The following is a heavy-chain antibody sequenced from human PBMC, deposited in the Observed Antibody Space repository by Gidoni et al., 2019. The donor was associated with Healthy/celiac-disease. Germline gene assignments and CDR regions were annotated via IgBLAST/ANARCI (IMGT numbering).Heavy chain of an antibody. CDR2: IYYSGST. V-gene: IGHV4-31*03. CDR3: ARDDYYGSGSLYAFDI. CDR1: VGSISSGGYY. J-gene: IGHJ3*02. D-gene: IGHD3-10*01. Sequence: QVQLQESGPGLVKPSQTLSLTCTVSVGSISSGGYYWSWIRQHPGKGLEWIGYIYYSGSTYYNPSLKRRVTISVDTSKNQFSLKLSSVTAADTAVYYCARDDYYGSGSLYAFDIWGQGTMVTVSS.